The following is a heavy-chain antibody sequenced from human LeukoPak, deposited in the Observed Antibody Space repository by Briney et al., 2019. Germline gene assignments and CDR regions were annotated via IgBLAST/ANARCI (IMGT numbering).Heavy chain of an antibody. CDR2: ISSDGSKT. CDR3: ARDSTYWYDSGSSGPHYFDY. J-gene: IGHJ4*02. Sequence: ARSPRLSCAASGFIFSNYAMHWVRQAPGKGLEWVALISSDGSKTYHADSVKGRFSISRDNSKNTLYLQLNSLRAEDTSVYYCARDSTYWYDSGSSGPHYFDYWGQGTLVTVSS. V-gene: IGHV3-30*01. CDR1: GFIFSNYA. D-gene: IGHD3-10*01.